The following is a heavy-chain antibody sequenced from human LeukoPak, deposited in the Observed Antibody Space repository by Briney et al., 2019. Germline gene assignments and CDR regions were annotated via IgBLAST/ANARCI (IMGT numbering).Heavy chain of an antibody. J-gene: IGHJ3*02. D-gene: IGHD2-2*01. CDR3: AKDLGYCSSTSCSVAFDI. Sequence: GGSLRLSCAASGFTFSNYGMHWVRQAPGKGLEWVALIRNDGSIKYYADSVKGRFTISRDNSKNTLYLQMNSLRAEDTAMYYCAKDLGYCSSTSCSVAFDIWGQGTMVTVSS. CDR2: IRNDGSIK. CDR1: GFTFSNYG. V-gene: IGHV3-30*02.